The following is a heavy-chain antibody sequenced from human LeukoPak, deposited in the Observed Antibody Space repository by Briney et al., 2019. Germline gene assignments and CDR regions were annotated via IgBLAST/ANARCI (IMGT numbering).Heavy chain of an antibody. J-gene: IGHJ6*03. CDR2: IVVGSGNT. V-gene: IGHV1-58*01. CDR1: GFTFSTSA. CDR3: ARAIGGRQWELRYYYYMDV. D-gene: IGHD1-26*01. Sequence: ASVKVSCKASGFTFSTSAVQWVRQARGQRLEWIGWIVVGSGNTHYALKFQERVTITRDVSTNTAYMELSSLRSEDTAVYYCARAIGGRQWELRYYYYMDVWGKGTTVTVSS.